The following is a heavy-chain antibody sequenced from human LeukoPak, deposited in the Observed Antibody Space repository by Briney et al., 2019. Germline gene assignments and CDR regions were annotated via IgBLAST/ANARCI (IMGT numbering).Heavy chain of an antibody. V-gene: IGHV1-24*01. Sequence: ASVKVSCKVSGYTLTELSMHWVRQAPGKGLEWMGGFDPEDGETIYAQKFQGGVTMTEDTSTDTAYMELSSLRSEDTAVYYCATSEGKWELSTFDYWGQGTLVTVSS. CDR2: FDPEDGET. J-gene: IGHJ4*02. CDR1: GYTLTELS. CDR3: ATSEGKWELSTFDY. D-gene: IGHD1-26*01.